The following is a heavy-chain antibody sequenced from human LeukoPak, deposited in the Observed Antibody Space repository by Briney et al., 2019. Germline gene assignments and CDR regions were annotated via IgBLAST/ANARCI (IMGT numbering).Heavy chain of an antibody. J-gene: IGHJ3*01. CDR3: VRADTAMITPQDAFDV. CDR2: ISSYNGNT. D-gene: IGHD5-18*01. Sequence: ASVKVSCKTSGHTFTNYGISWVRQAPGQGLEWMGWISSYNGNTHYARELQGRLTVTTDTSTKTAYMELRSLTSDDTAVYYCVRADTAMITPQDAFDVWGQGTMLTVSS. CDR1: GHTFTNYG. V-gene: IGHV1-18*01.